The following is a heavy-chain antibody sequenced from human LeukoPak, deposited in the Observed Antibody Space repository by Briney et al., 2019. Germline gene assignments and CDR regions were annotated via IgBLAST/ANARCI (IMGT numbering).Heavy chain of an antibody. D-gene: IGHD2-21*01. V-gene: IGHV1-46*01. CDR2: INPSGGST. CDR1: GYTFTSYY. CDR3: ARGPGPADDGVGYCSDY. J-gene: IGHJ4*02. Sequence: ASVKASCKASGYTFTSYYLYWVRQAPGQGLEWMGVINPSGGSTTSAQKFQGRVTMTRDTSTSTVYMELRSLRSEDTAVYYCARGPGPADDGVGYCSDYWGQGTLVTVSS.